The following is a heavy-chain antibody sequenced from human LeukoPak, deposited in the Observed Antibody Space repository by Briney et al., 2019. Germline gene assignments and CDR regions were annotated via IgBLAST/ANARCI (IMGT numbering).Heavy chain of an antibody. CDR3: AREGHSSGHAPAFDI. CDR1: GFTFSDYY. D-gene: IGHD3-22*01. CDR2: GRFT. V-gene: IGHV3-69-1*02. Sequence: GGSLRLSCAASGFTFSDYYMDWVRQAPGKGLEWVAGRFTHYVDSVKGRFTISGGNSKKTVYLQMNSLRPEDTAIYYCAREGHSSGHAPAFDIWGQGTMVTVSS. J-gene: IGHJ3*02.